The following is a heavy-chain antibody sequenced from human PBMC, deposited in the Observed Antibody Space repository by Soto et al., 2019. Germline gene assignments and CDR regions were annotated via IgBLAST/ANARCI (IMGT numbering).Heavy chain of an antibody. CDR3: ARNDYGDQKPPFPDY. V-gene: IGHV4-30-4*01. Sequence: QVQLQESGPGLVKPSQTLSLTCTVSGGTISSGDYYWSWIRQPPGKGLEWIGYIYYSGSTYYNPSLKSRVTISVDTSKNQFSLKLSSVTAADTAVYYCARNDYGDQKPPFPDYWGQGTLVTVSS. J-gene: IGHJ4*02. D-gene: IGHD4-17*01. CDR2: IYYSGST. CDR1: GGTISSGDYY.